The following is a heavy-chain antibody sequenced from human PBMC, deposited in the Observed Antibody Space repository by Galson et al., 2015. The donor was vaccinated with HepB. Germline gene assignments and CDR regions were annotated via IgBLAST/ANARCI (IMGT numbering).Heavy chain of an antibody. J-gene: IGHJ4*02. V-gene: IGHV3-7*03. Sequence: SLRLSCAASGFTFSSYWMSWVRQAPGKGLEWVANIKQDGSEKYYVDSVKGRFTISRDNAKNSLYLQMNSLRAEDTAVYYCARDKTSQNIVMPERFDYWGQGTLVTVSS. CDR2: IKQDGSEK. CDR1: GFTFSSYW. CDR3: ARDKTSQNIVMPERFDY. D-gene: IGHD2/OR15-2a*01.